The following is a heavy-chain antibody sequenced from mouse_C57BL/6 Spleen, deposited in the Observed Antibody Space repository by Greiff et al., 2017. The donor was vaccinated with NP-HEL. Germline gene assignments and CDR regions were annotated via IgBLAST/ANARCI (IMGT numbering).Heavy chain of an antibody. CDR1: GFTFSDYG. V-gene: IGHV5-17*01. CDR3: ATDYGYSWFAY. Sequence: EVQRVESGGGLVKPGGSLKLSCAASGFTFSDYGMHWVRQAPEKGLEWVAYISSGSSTIYYADTVKGRFTISRDNAKNTLFLQMTSLRSEDTAMYYCATDYGYSWFAYWGQGTLVTVSA. D-gene: IGHD2-2*01. CDR2: ISSGSSTI. J-gene: IGHJ3*01.